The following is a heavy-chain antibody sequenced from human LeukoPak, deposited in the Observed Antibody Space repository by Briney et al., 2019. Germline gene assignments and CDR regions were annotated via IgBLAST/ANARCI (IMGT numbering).Heavy chain of an antibody. Sequence: GGSLRLSCAASGFTFSILDMSWVRQAPGKGLEWVSAISGSGGSTYYADSVKGRFTISRDNSKNTLYLQMNSLRAEDTAVYYCAREAVRGGYYYMDVWGKGTTVTVSS. D-gene: IGHD3-10*01. CDR2: ISGSGGST. CDR3: AREAVRGGYYYMDV. V-gene: IGHV3-23*01. J-gene: IGHJ6*03. CDR1: GFTFSILD.